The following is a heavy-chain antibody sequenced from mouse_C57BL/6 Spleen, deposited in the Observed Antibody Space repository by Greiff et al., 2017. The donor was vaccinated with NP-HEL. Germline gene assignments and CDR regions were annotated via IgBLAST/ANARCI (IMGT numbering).Heavy chain of an antibody. Sequence: QVQLQQPGAELVRPGSSVKLSCKASGYTFTSYWMHWVKQRPIQGLEWIGNIDPSDSETHYNQKFKDKATLTVDKSSSTAYMQLSSLTSEDSAVYYCARKGTCYGSRYYAMDYWGQGTSVTVSS. CDR3: ARKGTCYGSRYYAMDY. D-gene: IGHD1-1*01. V-gene: IGHV1-52*01. CDR1: GYTFTSYW. J-gene: IGHJ4*01. CDR2: IDPSDSET.